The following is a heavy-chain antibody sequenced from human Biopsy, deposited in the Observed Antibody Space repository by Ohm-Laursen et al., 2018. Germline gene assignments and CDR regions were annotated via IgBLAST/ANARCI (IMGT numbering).Heavy chain of an antibody. V-gene: IGHV3-53*01. D-gene: IGHD5-18*01. CDR2: IYGDGRT. CDR1: GFSVNDNY. Sequence: SLRLSCAASGFSVNDNYMSWVRQAPGKGLEWVSFIYGDGRTFYAGSVKDRFTLSRDTSNNLMFLQMDSLRADDTAAYYCARGGIASVHSYGRMGLFYFDSWGQGILVTVAS. J-gene: IGHJ5*01. CDR3: ARGGIASVHSYGRMGLFYFDS.